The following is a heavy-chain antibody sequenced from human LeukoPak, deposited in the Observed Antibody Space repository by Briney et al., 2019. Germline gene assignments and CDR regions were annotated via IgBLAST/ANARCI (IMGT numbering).Heavy chain of an antibody. J-gene: IGHJ4*02. CDR2: IIPIFGTA. Sequence: SVKVSCKASGGTFSSYAISWVRQAPGQGLEWRGGIIPIFGTANYAQKLQGRVTMTTDTSTSTAYMELRSLRSDDTAVYFCARISWLGELSHFDYWGQGTLVTVSS. V-gene: IGHV1-69*05. CDR1: GGTFSSYA. CDR3: ARISWLGELSHFDY. D-gene: IGHD3-10*01.